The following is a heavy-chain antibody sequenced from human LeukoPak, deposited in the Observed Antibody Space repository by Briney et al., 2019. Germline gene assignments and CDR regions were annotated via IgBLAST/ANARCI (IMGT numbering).Heavy chain of an antibody. D-gene: IGHD3-10*01. J-gene: IGHJ6*03. V-gene: IGHV1-69*05. CDR1: GCTFSSYA. Sequence: SVKVSCKASGCTFSSYAISWVRQAPGQGLEWMGGIIPIFGTANYAQKFQGRVTITTDESTSTAYMELSSLRSEDTAVYYCARDDGYYGSGRYYYYMDVWGKGTTVTVSS. CDR2: IIPIFGTA. CDR3: ARDDGYYGSGRYYYYMDV.